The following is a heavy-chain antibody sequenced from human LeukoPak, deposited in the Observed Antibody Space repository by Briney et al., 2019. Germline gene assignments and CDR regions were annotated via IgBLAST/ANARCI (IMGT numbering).Heavy chain of an antibody. D-gene: IGHD3-9*01. Sequence: VASVKVSCKASGYTFTSYGISWVRQAPGQGLEWMGWISAYNGDTNYAQKLQGRVTMTTDTSTSTAYMELRSLGSDDTAVYYCARTTPGYYDILTGYYKRGYFDYWGQGTLVTVSS. CDR3: ARTTPGYYDILTGYYKRGYFDY. CDR1: GYTFTSYG. CDR2: ISAYNGDT. J-gene: IGHJ4*02. V-gene: IGHV1-18*01.